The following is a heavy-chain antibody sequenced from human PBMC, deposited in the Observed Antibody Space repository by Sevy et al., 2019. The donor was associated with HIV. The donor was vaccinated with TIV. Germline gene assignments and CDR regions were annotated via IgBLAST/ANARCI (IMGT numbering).Heavy chain of an antibody. CDR3: AKPRGSFYFDY. CDR1: AFSFNTYA. CDR2: ISGSGDST. D-gene: IGHD3-16*01. J-gene: IGHJ4*02. Sequence: GGSLRLSCAASAFSFNTYAMSWVRRAPGKGLEWVSTISGSGDSTFYSDSVKGRFTISRDNSKNTLYLQMNSLRAEYTAVYYCAKPRGSFYFDYWGQRTLVTVSS. V-gene: IGHV3-23*01.